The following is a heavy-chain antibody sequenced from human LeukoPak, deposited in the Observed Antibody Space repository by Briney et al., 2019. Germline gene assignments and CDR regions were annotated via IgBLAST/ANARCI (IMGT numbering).Heavy chain of an antibody. Sequence: SETLSLTCTVSGGSLTNYYWSWIRQPPGKGLEWIAYIYYSGITNYNPSLTSRVTISVDTSKNQFSLRLRSVTAADTAVYYCARVRTPYGTFDYWGQGTLVTVSS. CDR2: IYYSGIT. J-gene: IGHJ4*02. CDR3: ARVRTPYGTFDY. V-gene: IGHV4-59*01. CDR1: GGSLTNYY. D-gene: IGHD4-17*01.